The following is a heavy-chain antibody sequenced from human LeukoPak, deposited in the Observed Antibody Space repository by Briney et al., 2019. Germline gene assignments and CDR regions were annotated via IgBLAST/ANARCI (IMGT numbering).Heavy chain of an antibody. J-gene: IGHJ4*02. Sequence: GASVKVPCKASGYTFTLYGISWVRQAPGQGLEWMGWISAYNGNTNYGQKVQGRVTMTTDTSTSTAYMELRSLRSDDTAVYYCARVGYNYGSGYFDYWGQGTLVTVSS. CDR3: ARVGYNYGSGYFDY. D-gene: IGHD5-18*01. CDR2: ISAYNGNT. V-gene: IGHV1-18*01. CDR1: GYTFTLYG.